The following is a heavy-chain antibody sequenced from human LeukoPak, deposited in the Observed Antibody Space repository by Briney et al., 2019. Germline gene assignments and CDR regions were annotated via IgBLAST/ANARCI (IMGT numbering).Heavy chain of an antibody. CDR1: GYSFTSYW. Sequence: GESLKISCKGSGYSFTSYWIAWVRQMPGKGLEWMGIIYPGDSDTRYSPSYQGQVTISADKSISTAYLQRSSLKASDTAMYYCARRQGSSPTGFDYWGQGTLVTVSS. J-gene: IGHJ4*02. V-gene: IGHV5-51*01. D-gene: IGHD6-13*01. CDR3: ARRQGSSPTGFDY. CDR2: IYPGDSDT.